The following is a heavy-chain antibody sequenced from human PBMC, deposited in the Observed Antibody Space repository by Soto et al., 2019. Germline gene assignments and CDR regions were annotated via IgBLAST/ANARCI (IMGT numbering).Heavy chain of an antibody. CDR3: VRTSLVVAAATREDY. J-gene: IGHJ4*02. V-gene: IGHV3-74*01. D-gene: IGHD2-15*01. Sequence: EVQLVASGGGLVQPGGSLRLSCAASGFTFSRYWMHWVRQAPGNGLVWVSRINSDGSSTSYADSVKGRFTISRDNAKNTLYLQMNRLRAEDTAVYYCVRTSLVVAAATREDYWGQGTLVTVSS. CDR2: INSDGSST. CDR1: GFTFSRYW.